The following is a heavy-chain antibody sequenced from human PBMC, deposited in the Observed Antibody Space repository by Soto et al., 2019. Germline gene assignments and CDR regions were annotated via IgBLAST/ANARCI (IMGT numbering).Heavy chain of an antibody. CDR2: INPNSGDT. Sequence: ASVKVSCKASGYTFTDYYIHWVRQAPGQGLEWMGWINPNSGDTNYARKFQDSVTMTRDTSISTAYMELNRLRSDDTAVFYCARDDSYNGGWFLGCWGQGTLVTVSS. V-gene: IGHV1-2*04. CDR1: GYTFTDYY. CDR3: ARDDSYNGGWFLGC. J-gene: IGHJ4*02. D-gene: IGHD6-19*01.